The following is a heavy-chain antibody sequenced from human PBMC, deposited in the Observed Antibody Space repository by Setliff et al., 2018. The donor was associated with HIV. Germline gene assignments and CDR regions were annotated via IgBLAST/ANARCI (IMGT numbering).Heavy chain of an antibody. CDR1: GYSVNSDYL. Sequence: SETLSLTCTVSGYSVNSDYLWCWIRQPPGKGLEWIGSVYHSGSTYYNPSLKGRVTTSIDTSKNQFSLKLSSVTAADTAVYYCARDFVHLTNYYDSDRYVYWGQGTLVTVSS. CDR3: ARDFVHLTNYYDSDRYVY. D-gene: IGHD3-22*01. V-gene: IGHV4-38-2*02. J-gene: IGHJ4*02. CDR2: VYHSGST.